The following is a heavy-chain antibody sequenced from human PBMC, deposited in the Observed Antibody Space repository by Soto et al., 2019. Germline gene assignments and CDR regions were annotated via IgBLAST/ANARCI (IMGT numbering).Heavy chain of an antibody. CDR3: AREVATIPDDNWYLDL. CDR1: GFTFSSYW. Sequence: GGSLRLSCAASGFTFSSYWMSWVRQAPGKGLEWVANIKQDGSEKYYVDSVKGRFTISRDNAKNSLYLQMNSLRAEDTAVYYCAREVATIPDDNWYLDLWGRGTLVTVSS. D-gene: IGHD5-12*01. V-gene: IGHV3-7*03. J-gene: IGHJ2*01. CDR2: IKQDGSEK.